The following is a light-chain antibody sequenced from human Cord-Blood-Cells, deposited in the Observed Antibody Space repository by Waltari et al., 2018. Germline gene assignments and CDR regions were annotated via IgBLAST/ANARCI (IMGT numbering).Light chain of an antibody. CDR2: GAS. CDR3: QQYGSSLYT. Sequence: EIVLTQSPGTLSLSPGERATLSCRASQSVSSSYLAWYQQKPGQAPRVLIYGASSRATGIPDRFSGSGSGTGFTLTISRLEPEDFAVYYCQQYGSSLYTFGQGTKLEIK. CDR1: QSVSSSY. J-gene: IGKJ2*01. V-gene: IGKV3-20*01.